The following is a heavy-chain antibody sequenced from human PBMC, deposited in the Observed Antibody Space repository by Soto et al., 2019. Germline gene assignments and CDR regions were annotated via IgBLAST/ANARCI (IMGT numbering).Heavy chain of an antibody. J-gene: IGHJ4*02. CDR2: IIPIFGTA. V-gene: IGHV1-69*13. CDR1: GGTFSSYA. Sequence: SVKVCCKASGGTFSSYASRWVRQAPGQGLEWMGGIIPIFGTANYAQKFQGRVTITADESTSTAYMELSSLRSEDTAVYYCARGIYGSGNDYWGQGTLVTVPQ. CDR3: ARGIYGSGNDY. D-gene: IGHD3-10*01.